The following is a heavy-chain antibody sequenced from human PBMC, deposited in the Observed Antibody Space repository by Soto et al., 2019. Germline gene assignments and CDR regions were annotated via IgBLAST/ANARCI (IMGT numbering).Heavy chain of an antibody. V-gene: IGHV1-8*01. CDR3: ASPTYYDFWSGYYTDAFDI. J-gene: IGHJ3*02. CDR1: GYTSTSYD. CDR2: MNPNSGNT. D-gene: IGHD3-3*01. Sequence: ASVKVSCKASGYTSTSYDINWVRQATGQGLEWMGWMNPNSGNTGYAQKFQGRVTMTRNTSISTAYMELSSLRSEDTAVYYCASPTYYDFWSGYYTDAFDIWGQGTMVTVSS.